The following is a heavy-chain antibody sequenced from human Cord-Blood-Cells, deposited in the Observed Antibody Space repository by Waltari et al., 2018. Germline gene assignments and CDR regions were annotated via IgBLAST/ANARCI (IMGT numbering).Heavy chain of an antibody. J-gene: IGHJ6*02. V-gene: IGHV4-39*01. CDR2: IYYSGSP. Sequence: QLQLQESGPGLVKPSETLSLTCTVSGGSISSSSYYWGWIRQPPGKGLEWIGSIYYSGSPYYNPSLKSRVTISVDTSKNQFSLKLSSVTAADTAVYYCARQPSSGWYYYYYGMDVWGQGTTVTVSS. CDR3: ARQPSSGWYYYYYGMDV. CDR1: GGSISSSSYY. D-gene: IGHD6-19*01.